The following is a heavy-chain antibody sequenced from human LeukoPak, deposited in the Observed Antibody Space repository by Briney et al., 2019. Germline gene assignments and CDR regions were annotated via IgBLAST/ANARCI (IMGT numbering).Heavy chain of an antibody. Sequence: SETLSLTCTVSGGSISTDYWNWIRQSPGKGLEWIGYIYYSGITNYNPALKSRVTISVDMSKNQFSLKLSSVTAADTAVYYCARGLEWGDGFDIWGQGTMVTVSP. V-gene: IGHV4-59*01. CDR1: GGSISTDY. J-gene: IGHJ3*02. CDR3: ARGLEWGDGFDI. D-gene: IGHD3-3*01. CDR2: IYYSGIT.